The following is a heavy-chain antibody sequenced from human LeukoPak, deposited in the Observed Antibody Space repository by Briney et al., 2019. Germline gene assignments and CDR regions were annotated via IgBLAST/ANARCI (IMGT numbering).Heavy chain of an antibody. J-gene: IGHJ4*02. CDR2: IRSKAYGGTT. Sequence: GGSLRLSCTASGFTFGDYAMSWVRQAPGKGLEWVGFIRSKAYGGTTEYAASVKGRFTISRDDSKSIAYLQMNSLKTEDTAVYYCTRDYYDSSGYLLWGQGTLVIVSS. CDR1: GFTFGDYA. V-gene: IGHV3-49*04. CDR3: TRDYYDSSGYLL. D-gene: IGHD3-22*01.